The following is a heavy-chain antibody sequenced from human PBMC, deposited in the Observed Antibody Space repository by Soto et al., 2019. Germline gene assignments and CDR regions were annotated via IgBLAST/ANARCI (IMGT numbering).Heavy chain of an antibody. CDR3: AHSYYGSEGGVDAFAI. Sequence: QITLKESGPTLVKPTQTLTLTCTFSGFSLSTSGVGVGWIRQPPGKALEWLALIYWDDDKRYSPSLKSRLTITKDTPKNHVFRTTTNMDPVDTATSYCAHSYYGSEGGVDAFAIWGQGTMVTVSS. CDR1: GFSLSTSGVG. J-gene: IGHJ3*02. CDR2: IYWDDDK. D-gene: IGHD3-10*01. V-gene: IGHV2-5*02.